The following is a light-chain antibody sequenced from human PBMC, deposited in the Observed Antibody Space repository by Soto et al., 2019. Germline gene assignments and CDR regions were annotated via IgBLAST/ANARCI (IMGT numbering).Light chain of an antibody. V-gene: IGLV2-14*03. CDR2: DVT. Sequence: QSALTQPSSVSGSPGQSITISCTGTSTDVGGHYYVSWYQQHPGKAPKLIIYDVTDRPSGVSHRFSGSKSGNTASLNISGLQAEDEADYYCTSYTRTNSYVAVGGGTKLTVL. J-gene: IGLJ2*01. CDR1: STDVGGHYY. CDR3: TSYTRTNSYVA.